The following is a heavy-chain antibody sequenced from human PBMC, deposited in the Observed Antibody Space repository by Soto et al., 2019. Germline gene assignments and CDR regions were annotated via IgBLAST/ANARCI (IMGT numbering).Heavy chain of an antibody. J-gene: IGHJ5*02. CDR2: INHSGST. D-gene: IGHD3-3*01. CDR1: GGSFSGYY. Sequence: QVQLQQWGAGLLKPSETLSLTCAVYGGSFSGYYWSWIRQPPGKGLEWIGEINHSGSTNYNPSLKSRVTISVDTSKNQFSLKLSSVTAADTAVYYCARDRGVSYDFWSGYPPNWFDPWGQGTLVTVSS. V-gene: IGHV4-34*01. CDR3: ARDRGVSYDFWSGYPPNWFDP.